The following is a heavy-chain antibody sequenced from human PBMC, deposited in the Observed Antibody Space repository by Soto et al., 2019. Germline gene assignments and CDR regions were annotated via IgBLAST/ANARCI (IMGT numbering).Heavy chain of an antibody. CDR2: INHSGST. V-gene: IGHV4-34*01. J-gene: IGHJ4*02. Sequence: SQTLSLTCAVYGGSFSGYYWSWIRQPPGKGLEWIGEINHSGSTNYNPSLKSRVTISVDTSKNQFSLKLSSVTAADTAVYYCARGRRQGYYYGSGSRPPFDYWGQGTLVTVSS. D-gene: IGHD3-10*01. CDR1: GGSFSGYY. CDR3: ARGRRQGYYYGSGSRPPFDY.